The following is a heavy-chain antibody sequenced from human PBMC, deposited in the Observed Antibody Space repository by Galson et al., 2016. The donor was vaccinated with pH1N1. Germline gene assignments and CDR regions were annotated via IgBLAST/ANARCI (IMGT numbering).Heavy chain of an antibody. V-gene: IGHV2-70*01. CDR2: IDWDDDK. D-gene: IGHD4-17*01. Sequence: PALVIPPQTLTLTCTFSGFSLSTSGMCVSWIRQPPGKALEWLALIDWDDDKYYSTSPKTRLTISKDTSKNQVVLTMTNMDPVDTATYYCARLDYGDYSGYFEYWGQGTLVTVSS. J-gene: IGHJ4*02. CDR1: GFSLSTSGMC. CDR3: ARLDYGDYSGYFEY.